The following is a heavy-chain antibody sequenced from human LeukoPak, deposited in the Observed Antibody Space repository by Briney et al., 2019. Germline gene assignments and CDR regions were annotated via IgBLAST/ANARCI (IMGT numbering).Heavy chain of an antibody. V-gene: IGHV1-18*01. Sequence: ASVKVSCKASGYTFTSYGISWVRQAPGQGLEWMGWISAYNGNTNYAQKLQGRVTMTTDTSTSTAYMELRSLRSDDTAVYYCARDYSSGWYGSDAFDIWGQGTMVTVSS. CDR2: ISAYNGNT. CDR1: GYTFTSYG. J-gene: IGHJ3*02. CDR3: ARDYSSGWYGSDAFDI. D-gene: IGHD6-19*01.